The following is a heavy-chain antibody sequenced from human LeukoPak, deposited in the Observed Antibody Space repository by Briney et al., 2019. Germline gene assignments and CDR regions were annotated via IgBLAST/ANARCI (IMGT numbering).Heavy chain of an antibody. CDR2: ISNSGGST. Sequence: TGGSLRLSCAASGFTFSSYAMSWVRQAPGKGLEWVSAISNSGGSTYYADSVKGRFTISRDNSKNTLYLQMNSLRAEDTAVYYCAKRLRITIFGDNDPWGQGTLVAVSS. CDR3: AKRLRITIFGDNDP. CDR1: GFTFSSYA. J-gene: IGHJ5*02. D-gene: IGHD3-3*01. V-gene: IGHV3-23*01.